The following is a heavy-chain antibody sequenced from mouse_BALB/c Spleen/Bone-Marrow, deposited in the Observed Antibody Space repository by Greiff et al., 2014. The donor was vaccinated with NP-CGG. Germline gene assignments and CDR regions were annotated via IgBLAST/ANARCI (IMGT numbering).Heavy chain of an antibody. CDR3: ARSRGTTATTYYFDY. CDR1: GYTFTDYN. CDR2: IYPHNGGN. Sequence: VQLQQSGPELVKPGASVKISCKAPGYTFTDYNMHWVKQSHGESLEWIVYIYPHNGGNGYNQKFKNKATLTVDSSSSTAYMELRSLTSEDSAVYYCARSRGTTATTYYFDYWGQGTTLTVSS. J-gene: IGHJ2*01. V-gene: IGHV1S29*02. D-gene: IGHD1-2*01.